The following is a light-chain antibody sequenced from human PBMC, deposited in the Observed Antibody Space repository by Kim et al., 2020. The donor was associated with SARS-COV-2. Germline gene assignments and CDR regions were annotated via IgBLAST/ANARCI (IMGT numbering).Light chain of an antibody. CDR2: SDN. Sequence: GQRTIFSGAGRGASRGSNTVNWYQHLPGTAPKLLIYSDNQRPSGVPDRFSGSKSGTSASLAISGLQSEDEADYYCAAWADTLTGRVFGGGTQLTVL. V-gene: IGLV1-44*01. J-gene: IGLJ3*02. CDR1: GASRGSNT. CDR3: AAWADTLTGRV.